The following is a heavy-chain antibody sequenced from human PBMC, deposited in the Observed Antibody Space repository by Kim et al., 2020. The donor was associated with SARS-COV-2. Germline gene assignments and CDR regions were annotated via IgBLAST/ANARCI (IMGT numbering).Heavy chain of an antibody. D-gene: IGHD5-12*01. V-gene: IGHV3-7*01. CDR2: IKQDGSEK. CDR1: GFTFSSYW. J-gene: IGHJ4*02. CDR3: ARDGGLGGYDRGSHY. Sequence: GGSLRLSCAASGFTFSSYWMSWVRQAPGKGLEWVANIKQDGSEKYYVDSVKGRFTISRDNAKNSLYLQMNSLRAEDTAVYYCARDGGLGGYDRGSHYWGQGTLVTVSS.